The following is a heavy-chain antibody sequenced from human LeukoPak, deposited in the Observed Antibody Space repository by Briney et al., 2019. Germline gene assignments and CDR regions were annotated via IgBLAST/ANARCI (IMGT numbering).Heavy chain of an antibody. Sequence: SQTLSLTCTVSGGSISSGSYYWSWIRQPAGKGLEWIGRIYTSGSTNYNTSLKSRVAISVDTSKNQFSLKLRSVTAADTAVYYCARAYDFWTNCFDPWGQGTLVTVSS. CDR1: GGSISSGSYY. CDR2: IYTSGST. CDR3: ARAYDFWTNCFDP. D-gene: IGHD3-3*01. J-gene: IGHJ5*02. V-gene: IGHV4-61*02.